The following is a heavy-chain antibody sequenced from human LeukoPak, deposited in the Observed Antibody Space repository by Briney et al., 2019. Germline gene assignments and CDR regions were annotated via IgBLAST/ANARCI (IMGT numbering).Heavy chain of an antibody. Sequence: ASVKVSCKASGYTFTGYYMHGVRQAPGQGLEGMGWINPNSGGTNYAQKFQGRVTMNRDTSISTAYMELSRLRSDDTAVYYCARVSSRGYTGYDWSGFDYWGQGTLVTVSS. CDR3: ARVSSRGYTGYDWSGFDY. CDR2: INPNSGGT. J-gene: IGHJ4*02. V-gene: IGHV1-2*02. D-gene: IGHD5-12*01. CDR1: GYTFTGYY.